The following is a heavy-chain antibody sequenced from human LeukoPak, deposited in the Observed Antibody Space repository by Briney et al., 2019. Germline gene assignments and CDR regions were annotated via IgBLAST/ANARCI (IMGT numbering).Heavy chain of an antibody. D-gene: IGHD4-17*01. Sequence: ASVEVSCKASGYTFTSYGISWVRQAPGQGLEWMGWISAYNGNTNYAQKLQGRVTMTTDTSTSTAYMELRSLRSDDTAVYYCARGRYGDYVGDFDYWGQGTLVTVSS. J-gene: IGHJ4*02. CDR1: GYTFTSYG. CDR2: ISAYNGNT. CDR3: ARGRYGDYVGDFDY. V-gene: IGHV1-18*04.